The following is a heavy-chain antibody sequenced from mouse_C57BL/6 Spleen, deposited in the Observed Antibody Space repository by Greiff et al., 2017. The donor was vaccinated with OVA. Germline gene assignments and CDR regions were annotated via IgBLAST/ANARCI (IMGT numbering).Heavy chain of an antibody. CDR3: ARQGCGSSDWYMDD. V-gene: IGHV1-55*01. Sequence: QVQLQQPGAELVKPGASVKMSCKASGYTFTSYWITWVKQRPGQGLEWIGDIYPGSGSTNYNEKFKSKATLTVDTSSSTAYMQLSSLTSEDCAVKICARQGCGSSDWYMDDWGKGTTVTVSS. J-gene: IGHJ1*03. D-gene: IGHD1-1*01. CDR2: IYPGSGST. CDR1: GYTFTSYW.